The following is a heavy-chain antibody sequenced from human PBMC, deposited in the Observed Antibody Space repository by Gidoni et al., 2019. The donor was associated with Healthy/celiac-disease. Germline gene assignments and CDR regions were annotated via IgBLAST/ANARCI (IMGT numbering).Heavy chain of an antibody. Sequence: QVQLQESGPGLVKPSETLSLTCTVSGGSVSSGSYYWSWIRQPPGKGLEWIGYIYYSGSTNYNPSLKSRVTISVDTSKNQFSLKLSSVTAADTAVYYCARGAPTYYYGSGSPWGAFDIWGQGTMVTVSS. V-gene: IGHV4-61*01. CDR3: ARGAPTYYYGSGSPWGAFDI. CDR1: GGSVSSGSYY. CDR2: IYYSGST. J-gene: IGHJ3*02. D-gene: IGHD3-10*01.